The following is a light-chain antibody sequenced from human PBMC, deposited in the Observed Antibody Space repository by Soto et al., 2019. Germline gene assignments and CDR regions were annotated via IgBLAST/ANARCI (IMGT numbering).Light chain of an antibody. J-gene: IGKJ1*01. Sequence: DIHMTQYPCTRAGSVRDRDTSSCRASQTISSWLAWYQQKPGKAPKLLIYKASTLKSGVPSRFSGSGSGTEFTLTISSLQPDDFATYYCQRSNSYSEAVGQGTKVDIK. V-gene: IGKV1-5*03. CDR3: QRSNSYSEA. CDR1: QTISSW. CDR2: KAS.